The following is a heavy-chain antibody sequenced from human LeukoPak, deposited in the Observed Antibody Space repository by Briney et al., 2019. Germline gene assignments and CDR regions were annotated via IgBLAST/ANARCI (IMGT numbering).Heavy chain of an antibody. Sequence: PGGSLRLSCAASGFAFSSYAMSWVRQAPGKGLEWVSAISGSDGSTYYADSVKGRFTISRDNSKNTLYLQMNSLRAEDTAVYYCAKLVSPSPKYYYGSGLPDYWGQGTRVTVSS. CDR1: GFAFSSYA. D-gene: IGHD3-10*01. CDR3: AKLVSPSPKYYYGSGLPDY. CDR2: ISGSDGST. J-gene: IGHJ4*02. V-gene: IGHV3-23*01.